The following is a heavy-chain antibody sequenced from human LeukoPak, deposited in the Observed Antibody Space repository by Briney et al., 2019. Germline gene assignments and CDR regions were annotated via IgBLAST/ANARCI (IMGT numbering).Heavy chain of an antibody. V-gene: IGHV3-23*01. CDR1: GFTFSSYG. J-gene: IGHJ5*02. Sequence: GGSLRLSCGTSGFTFSSYGITWVRQAPGKGLEWVSSINSSGGIAYYADSVKGRFTISRDNSRNTPFLQMNSLRAEDTAIYYCAKDQGELRFDPWGQGTLVTVSS. CDR2: INSSGGIA. CDR3: AKDQGELRFDP. D-gene: IGHD1-26*01.